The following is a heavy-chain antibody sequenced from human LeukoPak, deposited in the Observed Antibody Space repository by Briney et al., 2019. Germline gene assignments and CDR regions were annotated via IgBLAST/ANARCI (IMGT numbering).Heavy chain of an antibody. CDR2: ISYDGSNK. Sequence: GRSLRLSCAASGFTFSSYAMHWVRQAPGKGLEWVAVISYDGSNKYYADSVKGRFTISRDNSKNTLYLQMNSLRAEDTAVYHCARGDYYDSSGYLGYWGQGTLVTVSS. CDR1: GFTFSSYA. V-gene: IGHV3-30-3*01. CDR3: ARGDYYDSSGYLGY. J-gene: IGHJ4*02. D-gene: IGHD3-22*01.